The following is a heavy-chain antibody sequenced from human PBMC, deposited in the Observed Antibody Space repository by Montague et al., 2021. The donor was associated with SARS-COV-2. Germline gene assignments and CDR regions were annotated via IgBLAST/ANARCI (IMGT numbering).Heavy chain of an antibody. CDR2: IYYSGST. J-gene: IGHJ3*02. CDR3: TRGSGWMGNAFDI. CDR1: GGSISSYY. Sequence: SETLSLTCTVSGGSISSYYWSWIRKPPGKGLEWIGYIYYSGSTNXNPSLKSRVTISVDTYKNQFSLKLSSVTAADTAVYYCTRGSGWMGNAFDIWGQGTMVTVSS. D-gene: IGHD6-19*01. V-gene: IGHV4-59*01.